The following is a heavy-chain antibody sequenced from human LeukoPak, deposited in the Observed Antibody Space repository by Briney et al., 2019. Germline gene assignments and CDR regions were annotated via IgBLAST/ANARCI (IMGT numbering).Heavy chain of an antibody. V-gene: IGHV4-34*01. D-gene: IGHD6-6*01. Sequence: PSETLTLTCAVYGGSFSGYYWSWIRQPPGKGLEWIGEINHSGSTNYNPSLKSRVTISVDTSKNQFSLKLSSVTAADTAVYYCARGTVAARPPYYYYYYMDVWGKGTTVTVSS. CDR3: ARGTVAARPPYYYYYYMDV. CDR2: INHSGST. CDR1: GGSFSGYY. J-gene: IGHJ6*03.